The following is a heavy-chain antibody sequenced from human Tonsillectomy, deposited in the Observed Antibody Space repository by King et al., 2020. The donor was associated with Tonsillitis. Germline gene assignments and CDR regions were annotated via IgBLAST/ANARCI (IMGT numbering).Heavy chain of an antibody. CDR3: ASNSHVDIVATIRFYYYGMDV. CDR1: GGTFSSYA. D-gene: IGHD5-12*01. V-gene: IGHV1-69*04. CDR2: IIPILGIA. J-gene: IGHJ6*02. Sequence: QLVQSGAEVKKPGSSVKVSCQASGGTFSSYAISWVRQAPGQGLEWMGRIIPILGIANYAQKFQGSVTITADKSTSTAYMELSSLRSEDTAVYYCASNSHVDIVATIRFYYYGMDVWGQGTTVTVSS.